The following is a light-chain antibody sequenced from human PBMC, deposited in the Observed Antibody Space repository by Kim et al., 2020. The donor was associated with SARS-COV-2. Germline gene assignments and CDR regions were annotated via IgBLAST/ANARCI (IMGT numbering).Light chain of an antibody. Sequence: GGSMTISYTGTSSDVGGYNNGSWYQKHPGKAPKLMSYDVSKRPSGVSNRFSGAKSGNTATLTISGLQAEDEADCYCSSYTSSSTRVFGGGTQLTVL. CDR2: DVS. CDR1: SSDVGGYNN. CDR3: SSYTSSSTRV. V-gene: IGLV2-14*04. J-gene: IGLJ2*01.